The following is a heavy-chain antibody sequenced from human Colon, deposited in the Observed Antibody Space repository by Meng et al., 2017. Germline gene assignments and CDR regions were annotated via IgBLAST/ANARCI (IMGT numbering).Heavy chain of an antibody. CDR3: SSLLTLGY. CDR2: INHSGDT. J-gene: IGHJ4*02. D-gene: IGHD2-15*01. CDR1: AGPFSGYY. Sequence: QVPLQQWGPGLLKPSETLTLTCAINAGPFSGYYWSWIRQAPGKGLEWIGEINHSGDTHYNPSLKSRVSMSFDTSKKQFSLHLSSVTAADTAVYYCSSLLTLGYWGPGTLVTVSS. V-gene: IGHV4-34*02.